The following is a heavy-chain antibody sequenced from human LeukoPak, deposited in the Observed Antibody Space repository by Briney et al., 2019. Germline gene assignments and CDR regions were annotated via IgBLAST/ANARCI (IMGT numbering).Heavy chain of an antibody. J-gene: IGHJ4*02. V-gene: IGHV3-66*01. CDR2: IYSGGST. D-gene: IGHD6-19*01. CDR3: ARATPSSGSNFDY. Sequence: SGGSLRLSCSASGSTGRRNNMKLVRQAPGKGLGWVSVIYSGGSTYYADSVKGRFTISRDNSKNTLYLQMNSLRAEDTAVYYCARATPSSGSNFDYWGQGTLVTVSS. CDR1: GSTGRRNN.